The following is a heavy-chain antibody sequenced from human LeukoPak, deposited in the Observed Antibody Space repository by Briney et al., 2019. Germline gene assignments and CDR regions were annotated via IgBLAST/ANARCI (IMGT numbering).Heavy chain of an antibody. V-gene: IGHV3-21*01. CDR2: ISSSSNNI. J-gene: IGHJ4*02. D-gene: IGHD3-22*01. CDR3: ARDLVGSYYDSSGPYDY. CDR1: GFTFSTYT. Sequence: GGSLRLSCAASGFTFSTYTMNWVRQAPGKGLEWVSSISSSSNNIYDADSVKGRFTISRDNAKNSLYLQMNSLRAEDTAVYYCARDLVGSYYDSSGPYDYWGQGTMVTVSS.